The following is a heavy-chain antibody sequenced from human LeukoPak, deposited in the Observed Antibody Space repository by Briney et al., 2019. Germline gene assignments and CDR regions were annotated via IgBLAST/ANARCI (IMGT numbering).Heavy chain of an antibody. J-gene: IGHJ4*02. CDR1: GGPIRSNY. D-gene: IGHD3-10*01. CDR2: IYVTDLI. V-gene: IGHV4-4*07. CDR3: ARGFGSGTSPFDN. Sequence: SGTLSLTCTVSGGPIRSNYWSWIRQTGGKGLEWIGRIYVTDLINYNPSLKSRVTISVDMSKSQLSLNLTSVTAADTAIYYCARGFGSGTSPFDNWGRGTLVTVSS.